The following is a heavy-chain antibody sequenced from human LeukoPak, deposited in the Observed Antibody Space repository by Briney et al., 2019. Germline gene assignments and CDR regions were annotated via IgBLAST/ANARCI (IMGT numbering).Heavy chain of an antibody. CDR3: AKDQDSSGSIDLCCFDY. Sequence: GGSLRLSCVASGFTFSNYAMSWVRQVSGKGLEWVSGISGSGGGTYYVAAVKGRFTISRDNSKDTLFLQMNSLRADDTALYYCAKDQDSSGSIDLCCFDYWGQGALGTVSS. CDR1: GFTFSNYA. J-gene: IGHJ4*02. D-gene: IGHD3-22*01. CDR2: ISGSGGGT. V-gene: IGHV3-23*01.